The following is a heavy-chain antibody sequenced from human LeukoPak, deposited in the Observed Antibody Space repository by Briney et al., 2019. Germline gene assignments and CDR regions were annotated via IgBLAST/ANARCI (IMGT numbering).Heavy chain of an antibody. CDR1: GFTVSSYW. CDR2: INSDGSSA. Sequence: PGGSLRLSCEASGFTVSSYWMHWVRQAPGKGLVWVSRINSDGSSASYADSVKGRFTISRDNAKNTLYLQMNSLRAEDTAVYYCARVYVDTAMVYYFDYWGQGTLVTVSS. V-gene: IGHV3-74*01. D-gene: IGHD5-18*01. CDR3: ARVYVDTAMVYYFDY. J-gene: IGHJ4*02.